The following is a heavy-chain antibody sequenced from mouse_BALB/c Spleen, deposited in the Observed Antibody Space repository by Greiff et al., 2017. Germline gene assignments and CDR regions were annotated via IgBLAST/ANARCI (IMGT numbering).Heavy chain of an antibody. CDR3: TREGVRNYAMDY. J-gene: IGHJ4*01. CDR1: GFTFSSYT. Sequence: EVHLVESGGGLVKPGGSLKLSCAASGFTFSSYTMSWVRQTPEKRLEWVATISSGGSYTYYPDSVKGRFTISRDNAKNTLYLQMSSLKSEDTAMYYCTREGVRNYAMDYWGQGTSVTVSS. V-gene: IGHV5-6-4*01. D-gene: IGHD2-14*01. CDR2: ISSGGSYT.